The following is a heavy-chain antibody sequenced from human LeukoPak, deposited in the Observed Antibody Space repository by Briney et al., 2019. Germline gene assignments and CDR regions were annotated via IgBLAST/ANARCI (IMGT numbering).Heavy chain of an antibody. Sequence: GGSLGLSCAASGFTFTWYGIHWVRQAPGKGLEWVAVIWYDGSKKYYADSVKGRFTISRDNSKNSLCLQMNSLRDEDTAVYYCARDSGSGWTVDYWGQGTLVTVSS. J-gene: IGHJ4*02. D-gene: IGHD6-19*01. CDR3: ARDSGSGWTVDY. CDR2: IWYDGSKK. V-gene: IGHV3-33*01. CDR1: GFTFTWYG.